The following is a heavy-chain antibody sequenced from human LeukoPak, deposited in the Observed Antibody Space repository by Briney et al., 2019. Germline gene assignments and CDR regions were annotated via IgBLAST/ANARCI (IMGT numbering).Heavy chain of an antibody. D-gene: IGHD2-2*01. J-gene: IGHJ4*02. CDR3: AKDGIGHCSSTSCYAWAYFDY. CDR2: IRYDGSNK. Sequence: GGSLRLSCAASGFTFSSYGMHWDRQAPGKGLEWVAFIRYDGSNKYYADSVKGRFTISRDNSKNTLYLQMNSLGAEDTAVYYCAKDGIGHCSSTSCYAWAYFDYWGQGTLVTVSS. V-gene: IGHV3-30*02. CDR1: GFTFSSYG.